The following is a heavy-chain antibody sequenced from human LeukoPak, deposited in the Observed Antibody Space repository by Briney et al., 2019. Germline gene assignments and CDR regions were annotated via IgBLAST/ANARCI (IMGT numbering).Heavy chain of an antibody. D-gene: IGHD5-24*01. Sequence: GGSLRLSCVGSGLSFSTYDMGWVRQTPGKGLEWVSAISTTGGYTEDADSVKGRFTISRDNSQNTLFLQMHSLRAEDTAVYYCAKKPATIKFPFDIWGQGTLVTVSP. CDR1: GLSFSTYD. CDR2: ISTTGGYT. J-gene: IGHJ4*02. CDR3: AKKPATIKFPFDI. V-gene: IGHV3-23*01.